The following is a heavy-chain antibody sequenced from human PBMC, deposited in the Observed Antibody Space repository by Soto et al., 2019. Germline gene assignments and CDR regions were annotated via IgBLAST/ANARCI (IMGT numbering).Heavy chain of an antibody. CDR3: ARDPHSGYDYSWWSSAASGMDV. J-gene: IGHJ6*02. CDR2: INPSGGST. Sequence: ASVKVSCKASGYTFTSYYMHWVRQAPGQGLEWMGIINPSGGSTSYAQKFQGRVTMTRDTSTSTVYMELSSLRSEDTAAYYCARDPHSGYDYSWWSSAASGMDVWG. CDR1: GYTFTSYY. D-gene: IGHD5-12*01. V-gene: IGHV1-46*01.